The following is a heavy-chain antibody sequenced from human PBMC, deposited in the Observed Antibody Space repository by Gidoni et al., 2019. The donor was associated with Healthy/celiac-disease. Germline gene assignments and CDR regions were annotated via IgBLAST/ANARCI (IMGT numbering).Heavy chain of an antibody. V-gene: IGHV3-33*01. CDR3: ARADSSGTGGFDY. D-gene: IGHD3-22*01. CDR2: IWYDGSNK. Sequence: GLEWVAVIWYDGSNKYYADSVKGRFTISRDNSKNTLYLQMNSLRAEDTAVYYCARADSSGTGGFDYWGQGTLVTVSS. J-gene: IGHJ4*02.